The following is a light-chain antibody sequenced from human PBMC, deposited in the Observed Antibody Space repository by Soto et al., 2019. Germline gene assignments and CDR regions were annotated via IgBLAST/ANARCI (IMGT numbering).Light chain of an antibody. Sequence: NVLGPYARPLVLSGRGGDTRGRRVSQTISSTYLAWYQQKPGQAPRLLIYAASTRATGIPDRFSGSGSGTDFTLPLSRLEPEAFAVYYCQPHGSSPKTFGQGTQVDIK. CDR2: AAS. CDR3: QPHGSSPKT. CDR1: QTISSTY. V-gene: IGKV3-20*01. J-gene: IGKJ1*01.